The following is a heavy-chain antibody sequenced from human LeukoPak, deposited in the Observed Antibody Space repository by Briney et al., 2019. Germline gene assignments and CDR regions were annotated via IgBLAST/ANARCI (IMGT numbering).Heavy chain of an antibody. Sequence: PGGSLRLSCAASGFTFSSYSMHWVRQSSGKRLEWVSYITGSSDTIYYVDSVKGRFTISRDNARNSLFLQMNSLRAEDTAVYYCTTAKNDYWGQGTLVTVSS. CDR3: TTAKNDY. CDR1: GFTFSSYS. CDR2: ITGSSDTI. V-gene: IGHV3-48*01. J-gene: IGHJ4*02.